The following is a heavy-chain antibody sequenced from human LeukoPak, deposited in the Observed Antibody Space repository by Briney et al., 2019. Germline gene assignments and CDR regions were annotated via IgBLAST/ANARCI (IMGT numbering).Heavy chain of an antibody. J-gene: IGHJ6*03. Sequence: AGSLRLSCAASGFTLSSYWMSWVRQAPGKGLEWVANIKQDGSEKYYVDSVKGRFTISRDNAKNSLYLQMNSLRAEDTAVYYCSRHLAIAPAGTSAGGYYYYYYYIDVGAKGTTVTVSS. D-gene: IGHD6-13*01. V-gene: IGHV3-7*01. CDR3: SRHLAIAPAGTSAGGYYYYYYYIDV. CDR2: IKQDGSEK. CDR1: GFTLSSYW.